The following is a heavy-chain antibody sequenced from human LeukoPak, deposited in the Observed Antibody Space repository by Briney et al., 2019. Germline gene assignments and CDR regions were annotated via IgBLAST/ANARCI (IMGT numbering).Heavy chain of an antibody. V-gene: IGHV3-30*02. J-gene: IGHJ3*02. CDR3: AKRIAWAFDI. CDR2: IRYDGSYK. CDR1: GFTFRIYG. D-gene: IGHD2/OR15-2a*01. Sequence: GGSLRLSCSVSGFTFRIYGMHWVRQAPGKGLEWVAFIRYDGSYKNYADSVKGRFTISRDNSKNTLYLQMNSLRAEDTAVYYCAKRIAWAFDIWGQGTMVTVSS.